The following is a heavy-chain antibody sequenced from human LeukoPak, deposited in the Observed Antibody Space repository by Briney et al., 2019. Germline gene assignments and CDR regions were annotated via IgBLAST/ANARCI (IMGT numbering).Heavy chain of an antibody. CDR1: GFAFSSYW. CDR2: INTDGSGT. Sequence: GGSLRLSCAVSGFAFSSYWMHWVRQAPGKGLVWVSGINTDGSGTFYADSVKGRFTISRDNSRNTLYLQMNSLRVEDTAVYYCARNYYDSSGYYSGNFFDSWGQGTLVTVSS. J-gene: IGHJ4*02. V-gene: IGHV3-74*01. CDR3: ARNYYDSSGYYSGNFFDS. D-gene: IGHD3-22*01.